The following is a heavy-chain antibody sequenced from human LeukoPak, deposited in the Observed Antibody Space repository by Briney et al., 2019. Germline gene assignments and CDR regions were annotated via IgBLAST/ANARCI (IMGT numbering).Heavy chain of an antibody. D-gene: IGHD3-3*01. CDR3: ARENTIFGVYYGMDV. J-gene: IGHJ6*02. CDR2: ISSSSSYI. V-gene: IGHV3-21*01. Sequence: GGSLRLSCAASGFTFSSYSMNWVRQAPGKGLEWVSSISSSSSYIYHADSVKGRFTISRDNAKNSLYLQMNSLRAEDTAVYYCARENTIFGVYYGMDVWGQGTTVTVSS. CDR1: GFTFSSYS.